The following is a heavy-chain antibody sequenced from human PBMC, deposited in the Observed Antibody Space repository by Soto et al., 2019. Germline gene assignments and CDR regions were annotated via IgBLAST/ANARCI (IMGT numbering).Heavy chain of an antibody. CDR2: IYYSGST. CDR3: ARGYDGGDCYPPHWFDP. J-gene: IGHJ5*02. CDR1: GGSISSGGYY. Sequence: QVQLQESGPGLVKPSQTLSLTCTVSGGSISSGGYYWSWIRQHPGKGLEWIGYIYYSGSTYYNPSLQSRVTIAVDTSKNQFSLKLSSVTAADTAVYYCARGYDGGDCYPPHWFDPWGQGTLVTVSS. V-gene: IGHV4-31*03. D-gene: IGHD2-21*02.